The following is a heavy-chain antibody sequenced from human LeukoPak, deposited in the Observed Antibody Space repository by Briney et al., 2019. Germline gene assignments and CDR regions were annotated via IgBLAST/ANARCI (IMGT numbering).Heavy chain of an antibody. V-gene: IGHV3-30*04. CDR2: ISYDGSNK. CDR3: ARGIAVAGTFDY. J-gene: IGHJ4*02. D-gene: IGHD6-19*01. Sequence: GGSLRLSCAASGFTFSSYAMHWVRQAPGKGLEWVAVISYDGSNKYYADSVKGRFTISRDNSKNTLYLQMNSLIAEDTAVYYCARGIAVAGTFDYWGQGTLVTVSS. CDR1: GFTFSSYA.